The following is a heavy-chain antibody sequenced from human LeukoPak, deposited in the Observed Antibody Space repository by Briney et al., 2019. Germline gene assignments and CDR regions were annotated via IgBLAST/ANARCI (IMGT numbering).Heavy chain of an antibody. CDR2: ISAYNGNT. V-gene: IGHV1-18*01. CDR1: VYTFTKYG. D-gene: IGHD4-17*01. CDR3: ASSQHGVVTVTSEFDY. J-gene: IGHJ4*02. Sequence: ASVTVSFKASVYTFTKYGISWVGQAPGQGGERMGWISAYNGNTNYAQKLQGRVTMTTHTSTSTAYMELRSLRSDDTAVYYCASSQHGVVTVTSEFDYWGQGTLVTVSS.